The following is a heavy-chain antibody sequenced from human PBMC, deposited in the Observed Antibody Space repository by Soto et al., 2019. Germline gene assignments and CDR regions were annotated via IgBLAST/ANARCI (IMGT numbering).Heavy chain of an antibody. D-gene: IGHD6-19*01. CDR1: GFSFAGYA. CDR3: AKGQGFSAYYYGMDV. CDR2: ISGGGAST. Sequence: VPLSESGGGLVQPGGSLRLSCAVSGFSFAGYAMSWVRQAPGKGLEWVSGISGGGASTYYAGSVKGRFTISRDNSGYTVYLQMNSLIAEDTAVYYCAKGQGFSAYYYGMDVWGQGTAVTVSS. V-gene: IGHV3-23*01. J-gene: IGHJ6*02.